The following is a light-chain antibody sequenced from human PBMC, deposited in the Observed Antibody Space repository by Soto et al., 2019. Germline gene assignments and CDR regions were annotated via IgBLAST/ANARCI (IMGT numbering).Light chain of an antibody. CDR2: GAS. J-gene: IGKJ4*01. CDR1: QSVSSSL. V-gene: IGKV3-20*01. Sequence: IGLTQSPGTLSLSPGERATLSCRASQSVSSSLLAWYQQKPGQAPRLLIYGASSRATGIPDRFSGSGSGTDFTLTISRLEPEDFAVYYCQQFGSSRLTFGGGTKVEIK. CDR3: QQFGSSRLT.